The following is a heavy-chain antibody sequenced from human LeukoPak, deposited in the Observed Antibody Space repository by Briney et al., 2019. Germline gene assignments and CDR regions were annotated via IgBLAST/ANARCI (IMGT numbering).Heavy chain of an antibody. CDR2: ISSSGSTI. J-gene: IGHJ3*02. CDR3: AKSSYYDILTGPNDAFDI. CDR1: GFTFSSYE. D-gene: IGHD3-9*01. Sequence: SGGSLRLSCAASGFTFSSYEMNWVRQAPGKGLEWVSYISSSGSTIYYADSVKGRFTISRDNSKNTLYLQMNSLRAEDTAVYYCAKSSYYDILTGPNDAFDIWGQGTMVTVSS. V-gene: IGHV3-48*03.